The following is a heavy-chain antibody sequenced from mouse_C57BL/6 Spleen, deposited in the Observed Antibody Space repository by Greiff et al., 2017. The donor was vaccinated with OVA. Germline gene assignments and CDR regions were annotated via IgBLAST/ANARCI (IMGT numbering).Heavy chain of an antibody. V-gene: IGHV5-17*01. Sequence: EVQLVESGGGLVKPGGSLKLSCAASGFTFSDYGMHWVRQAPEKGLEWVAYISSGSSPIYYADTFKGRFTLSRDNANSTPFLQRTRRWYEDTAKYYCGRGGSSSTRYFDVWGTGTTVTVSS. J-gene: IGHJ1*03. CDR1: GFTFSDYG. CDR2: ISSGSSPI. D-gene: IGHD1-1*01. CDR3: GRGGSSSTRYFDV.